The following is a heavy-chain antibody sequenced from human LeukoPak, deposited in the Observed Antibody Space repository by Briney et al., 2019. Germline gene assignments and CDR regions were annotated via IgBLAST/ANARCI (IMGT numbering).Heavy chain of an antibody. V-gene: IGHV3-66*02. CDR1: GFKLSSKY. CDR2: IYSGGTT. J-gene: IGHJ4*02. D-gene: IGHD3-3*01. CDR3: ARDMGRSGYSTFDY. Sequence: PGGSLRLSCAASGFKLSSKYMSWVRQAPGKGLEWVSIIYSGGTTDYADSVQGRFTISRDNSKNTVYLQVNSLRAEDTAVYYCARDMGRSGYSTFDYWGQGTPVIVSS.